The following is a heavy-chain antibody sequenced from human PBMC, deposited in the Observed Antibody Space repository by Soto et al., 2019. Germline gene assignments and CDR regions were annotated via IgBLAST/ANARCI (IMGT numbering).Heavy chain of an antibody. V-gene: IGHV6-1*01. CDR2: TYYRSKWYN. J-gene: IGHJ6*02. Sequence: SQTLSLTCAISGDSVSSNSAAWNWIRQSPSRGLEWLGRTYYRSKWYNDYAVSVKSRITINPDTSKNQFSLQLNSVTPEDTAVYYCARDIVATITRGKTYFFFGMDVWGEVSTVSVS. CDR1: GDSVSSNSAA. D-gene: IGHD5-12*01. CDR3: ARDIVATITRGKTYFFFGMDV.